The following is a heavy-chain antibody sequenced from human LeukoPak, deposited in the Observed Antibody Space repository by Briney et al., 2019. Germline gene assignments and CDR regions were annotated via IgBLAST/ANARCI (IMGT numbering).Heavy chain of an antibody. CDR1: GFTFGSFW. J-gene: IGHJ4*02. CDR2: IKQDGSEK. V-gene: IGHV3-7*01. CDR3: ARSPYTSGWYGVGY. D-gene: IGHD6-19*01. Sequence: GGSLRLSCAASGFTFGSFWMSWVRKAQGKGLGWVANIKQDGSEKYYVDSVKGRFTISRDNAKNSLYLQLNSLRAEDTAVYYCARSPYTSGWYGVGYWGQGTLVTVSS.